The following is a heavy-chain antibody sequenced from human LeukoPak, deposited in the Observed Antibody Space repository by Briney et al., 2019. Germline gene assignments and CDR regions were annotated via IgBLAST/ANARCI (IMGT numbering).Heavy chain of an antibody. CDR1: GFSVRTNY. D-gene: IGHD3-22*01. V-gene: IGHV3-53*01. CDR2: IYSGGTI. J-gene: IGHJ3*01. Sequence: GGSLRLSCAASGFSVRTNYMSGVRQAPGKGLEWVSVIYSGGTIRYADSVNGRFTISRDNSRDTLHLQMNSLRVDDTAVYYCVRAVHHLFYSDSSGYYGDAFDVWGQGTVVTVSS. CDR3: VRAVHHLFYSDSSGYYGDAFDV.